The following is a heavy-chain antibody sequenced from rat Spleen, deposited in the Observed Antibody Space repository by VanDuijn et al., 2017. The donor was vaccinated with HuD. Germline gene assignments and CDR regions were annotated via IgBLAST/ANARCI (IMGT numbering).Heavy chain of an antibody. J-gene: IGHJ3*01. D-gene: IGHD1-11*01. CDR3: ATRDGGYPG. V-gene: IGHV5S10*01. CDR2: IIYDGSRT. Sequence: EVQLVESDGGLVQPGRSLKLSCAASGFTFSDYYMAWVRQAPTKGLEWVVTIIYDGSRTYYRESVKGRFTFSRDNAKSTLYLQMDSLRSEDTDTYYCATRDGGYPGWGQGTLVTVSS. CDR1: GFTFSDYY.